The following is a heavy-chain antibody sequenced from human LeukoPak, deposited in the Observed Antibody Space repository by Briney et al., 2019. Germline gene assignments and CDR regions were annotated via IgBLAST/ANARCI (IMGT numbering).Heavy chain of an antibody. V-gene: IGHV5-51*01. Sequence: GESLKIPCKGSGYSFTSYWIGWVRQMPGKGREWMGIIYPGDSDTRYSPSFQGQVTISADKSISTAYLQWSSLKASDTAMYFCARQPDYYDSSGYRPHFDYWGQGTLVTVSS. CDR1: GYSFTSYW. J-gene: IGHJ4*02. CDR2: IYPGDSDT. D-gene: IGHD3-22*01. CDR3: ARQPDYYDSSGYRPHFDY.